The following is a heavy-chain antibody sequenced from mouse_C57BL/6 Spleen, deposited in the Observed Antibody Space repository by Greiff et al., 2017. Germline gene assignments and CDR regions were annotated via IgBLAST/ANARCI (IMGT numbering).Heavy chain of an antibody. Sequence: VQLKESGPGLVKPSQSLSLTCSVTGYSITSGYYWNWIRQFPGNKLEWMGYISDDGSNNYNPSLKNRISITLDTSKNQFFLKLNSVTTEDTATYYCARDLTGTPDYFDYWGQGTTLTVSS. V-gene: IGHV3-6*01. CDR1: GYSITSGYY. CDR3: ARDLTGTPDYFDY. CDR2: ISDDGSN. D-gene: IGHD4-1*01. J-gene: IGHJ2*01.